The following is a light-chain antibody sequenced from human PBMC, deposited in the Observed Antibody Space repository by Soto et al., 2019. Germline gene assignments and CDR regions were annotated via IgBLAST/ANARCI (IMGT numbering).Light chain of an antibody. V-gene: IGKV1D-13*01. J-gene: IGKJ2*01. CDR3: QQFYNYPYT. CDR1: QGINTA. CDR2: DAS. Sequence: AIQLTQSPSSLSASVGDRVTITCRASQGINTALAWYQQKPGKAPKLLISDASTLESGVPSRFSGSGSGTDFTLTIDPLQPEDFATYHCQQFYNYPYTFGQGSRLEIK.